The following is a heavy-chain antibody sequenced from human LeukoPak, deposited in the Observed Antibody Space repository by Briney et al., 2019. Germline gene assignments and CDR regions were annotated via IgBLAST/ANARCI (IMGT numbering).Heavy chain of an antibody. V-gene: IGHV3-7*01. CDR3: ARDPSCSGGSCRDGYFDY. D-gene: IGHD2-15*01. Sequence: GGSLRLSCAASGFTFSSYWMYWVRQAPGKGLEWVANIKQDGSEKYYVDSVKGRFTISRDNAKNSLYLQMNSLRAGDTAVYYCARDPSCSGGSCRDGYFDYWGQGTLVAVSS. CDR2: IKQDGSEK. J-gene: IGHJ4*02. CDR1: GFTFSSYW.